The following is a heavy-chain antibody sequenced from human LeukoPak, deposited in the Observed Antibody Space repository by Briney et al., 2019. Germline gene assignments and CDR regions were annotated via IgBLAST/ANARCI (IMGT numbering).Heavy chain of an antibody. V-gene: IGHV3-66*01. CDR1: GLTVSSTY. D-gene: IGHD3-3*01. CDR3: ARDLLEWYFDY. J-gene: IGHJ4*02. CDR2: IYSGGST. Sequence: GGSLRLSCAATGLTVSSTYMSWVRQTPGKGLEWVSVIYSGGSTYYADSVKGRFTISRDNSKNTLYLQMNSLRAEDTAVYYCARDLLEWYFDYWGQGTLVTVSS.